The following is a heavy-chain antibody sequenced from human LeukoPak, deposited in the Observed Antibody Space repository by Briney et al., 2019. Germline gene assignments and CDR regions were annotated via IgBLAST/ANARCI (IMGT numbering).Heavy chain of an antibody. CDR2: IKPDGSTT. V-gene: IGHV3-74*01. J-gene: IGHJ5*02. D-gene: IGHD1-26*01. CDR3: ARDSLVGPTTFAP. CDR1: GFTFSSHW. Sequence: PGGSLRLSCAASGFTFSSHWMHWVRQAPGTGLVWVSRIKPDGSTTTYADFVKGRFTISRDNARNTLYLQMNSLRAEDTALYYCARDSLVGPTTFAPWGQGTRVTVSS.